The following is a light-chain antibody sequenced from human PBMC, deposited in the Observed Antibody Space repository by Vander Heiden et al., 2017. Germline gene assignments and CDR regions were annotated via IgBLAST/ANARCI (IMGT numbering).Light chain of an antibody. CDR1: SSDVGTYNL. V-gene: IGLV2-23*01. J-gene: IGLJ2*01. CDR3: CSFAIGSTLI. Sequence: QPALTQPASVSGSPGQSITIPCAGTSSDVGTYNLVSWYQQHPGKAPKLMIYEGSKRPSGVSDRFFASKSGNTASLTISGLQAEDEADYYCCSFAIGSTLIFGGGTKLTVL. CDR2: EGS.